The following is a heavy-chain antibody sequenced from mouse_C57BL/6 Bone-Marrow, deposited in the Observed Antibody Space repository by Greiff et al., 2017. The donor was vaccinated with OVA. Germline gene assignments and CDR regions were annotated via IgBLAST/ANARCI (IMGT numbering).Heavy chain of an antibody. Sequence: VQLKQSGPELVKPGASVKISCKASGYSFTDYNMNWVKQSNGKSLEWIGVINPNYGTTSYNQKFKGKDTLTVDQSASTAYMQLKSQTSEDSAGYYGARATGPLYYYAMDYWGQGTSVTVSS. CDR2: INPNYGTT. CDR3: ARATGPLYYYAMDY. CDR1: GYSFTDYN. J-gene: IGHJ4*01. D-gene: IGHD4-1*01. V-gene: IGHV1-39*01.